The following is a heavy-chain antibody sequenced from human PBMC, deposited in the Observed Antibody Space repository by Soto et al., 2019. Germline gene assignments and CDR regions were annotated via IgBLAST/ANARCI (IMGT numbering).Heavy chain of an antibody. CDR2: IDPSDSYT. CDR1: GYSFASYW. CDR3: ARLTPHYDFWSGYYPSFDY. D-gene: IGHD3-3*01. J-gene: IGHJ4*02. Sequence: GESLKISCKGSGYSFASYWISWVRQMPGKGLEWMGRIDPSDSYTNYSPSFQGHVTISADKSISTAYLQWSSLKASDTAMYYCARLTPHYDFWSGYYPSFDYWGQGTLVTVSS. V-gene: IGHV5-10-1*01.